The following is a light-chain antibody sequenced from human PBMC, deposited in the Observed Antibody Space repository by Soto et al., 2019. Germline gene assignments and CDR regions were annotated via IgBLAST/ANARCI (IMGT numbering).Light chain of an antibody. V-gene: IGLV2-14*02. CDR2: EVS. CDR3: SSYTSSSTYV. J-gene: IGLJ1*01. CDR1: SSDVGPYNL. Sequence: QSALTQSASVSGSPGQSITISCTGTSSDVGPYNLVSWYQQHPGKAPKLIIYEVSERPSGVSNRFSGSKSGNTASLTISGLQAEDEADYYCSSYTSSSTYVFGTGTKLTVL.